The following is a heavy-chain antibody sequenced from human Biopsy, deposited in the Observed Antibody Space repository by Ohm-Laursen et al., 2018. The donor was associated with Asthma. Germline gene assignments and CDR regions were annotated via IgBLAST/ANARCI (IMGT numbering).Heavy chain of an antibody. D-gene: IGHD3-10*01. CDR2: IFPGDSDT. Sequence: GESLRISCKASGYIFANYWIGWVRQMPGKGLEWLGIIFPGDSDTIYSPSSQGQVTISADKSISTAYLQWSSLKASDTAIYYCARPPYGSGSFFDFWGQGTLVTVAS. CDR3: ARPPYGSGSFFDF. V-gene: IGHV5-51*01. J-gene: IGHJ4*02. CDR1: GYIFANYW.